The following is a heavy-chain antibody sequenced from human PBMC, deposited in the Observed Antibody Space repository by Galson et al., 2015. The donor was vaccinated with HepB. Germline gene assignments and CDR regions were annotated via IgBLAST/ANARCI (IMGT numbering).Heavy chain of an antibody. CDR3: AKEGLPAANLLAAPKYNWFDP. J-gene: IGHJ5*02. CDR2: ISGSGGST. V-gene: IGHV3-23*01. Sequence: SLRLSCAASGFTFSSYAMSWVRQAPGKGLEWVSAISGSGGSTYYADSVKGRFTISRDNSKNTLYLQMNSLRAEDTAVYYCAKEGLPAANLLAAPKYNWFDPWGQGTLVTVSS. CDR1: GFTFSSYA. D-gene: IGHD2-2*01.